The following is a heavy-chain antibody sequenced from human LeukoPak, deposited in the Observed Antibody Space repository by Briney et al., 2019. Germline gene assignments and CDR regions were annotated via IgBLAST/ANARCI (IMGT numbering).Heavy chain of an antibody. D-gene: IGHD6-13*01. J-gene: IGHJ4*02. CDR2: IYYSGST. CDR3: ARLRRSGSWPSTLYYFDY. V-gene: IGHV4-59*01. CDR1: GGSISSYY. Sequence: SETLSLTCTVSGGSISSYYWSWIRQPPGKGLEWIGYIYYSGSTNYNPSLKSRVTISVDTSKNQFSLKLSSVTAADTAVYYCARLRRSGSWPSTLYYFDYWGQGTLVTVSS.